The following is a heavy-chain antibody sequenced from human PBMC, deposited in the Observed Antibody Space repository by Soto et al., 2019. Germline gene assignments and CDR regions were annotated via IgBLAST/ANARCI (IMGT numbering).Heavy chain of an antibody. Sequence: EVQLVESGGGLVKPGGSLRLSCAASGFTFSSYTMNWVRQTPGKGLEWVSSISSASNYIYYADSVKGRFTISRDNAKNSLYLQMNSLRAEDTAVYYCARGYHSSGFDYWGQGTLVTVSS. CDR3: ARGYHSSGFDY. D-gene: IGHD6-19*01. V-gene: IGHV3-21*01. CDR1: GFTFSSYT. CDR2: ISSASNYI. J-gene: IGHJ4*02.